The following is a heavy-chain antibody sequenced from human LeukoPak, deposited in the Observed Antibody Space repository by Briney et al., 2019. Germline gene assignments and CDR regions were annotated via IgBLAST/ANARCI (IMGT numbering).Heavy chain of an antibody. J-gene: IGHJ3*02. CDR1: GFTFSNYW. CDR3: ARGLSSSEI. CDR2: IEEDGSEK. Sequence: RGSLRLSCAASGFTFSNYWMNWVRQAPGKGLEWVANIEEDGSEKFYVDSVKGRFTISRDNAKNSLYLQMISLRPEDTAVYYCARGLSSSEIWGQGTMVTVSS. V-gene: IGHV3-7*04.